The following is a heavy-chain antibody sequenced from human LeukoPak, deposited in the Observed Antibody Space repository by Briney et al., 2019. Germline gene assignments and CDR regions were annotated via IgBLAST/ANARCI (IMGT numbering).Heavy chain of an antibody. V-gene: IGHV7-4-1*02. J-gene: IGHJ6*02. CDR1: GYTFTSYA. CDR3: ARDYDSCGYYYRDYYGMDV. D-gene: IGHD3-22*01. CDR2: INTNTGNP. Sequence: ASVKVSCKASGYTFTSYAMNWVRQAPGQGLEWMGWINTNTGNPTYAQGFTGRFVFSLDTSVSTAYLQISSLKAEDTAVYYCARDYDSCGYYYRDYYGMDVWGQGTTVTVSS.